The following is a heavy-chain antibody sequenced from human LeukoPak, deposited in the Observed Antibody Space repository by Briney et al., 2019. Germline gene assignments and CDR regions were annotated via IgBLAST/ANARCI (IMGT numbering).Heavy chain of an antibody. J-gene: IGHJ4*02. V-gene: IGHV4-59*01. CDR1: GGSISSYY. CDR2: IYYSGST. Sequence: SETLSLTCTVSGGSISSYYWSWIRQPPGKGLEWIGYIYYSGSTNYNPSLKSRVTISVDTSKNQFSLKLSSVTAADTAVYYCARGITMIDYWGQGTLVTVSS. D-gene: IGHD3-22*01. CDR3: ARGITMIDY.